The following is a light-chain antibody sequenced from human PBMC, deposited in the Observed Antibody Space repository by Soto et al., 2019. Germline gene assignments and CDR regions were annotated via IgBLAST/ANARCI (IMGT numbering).Light chain of an antibody. CDR1: SSDVGGYNY. CDR3: GSYTSSTTSYV. CDR2: DVN. Sequence: QSALTQPASVSGSPGQSITISCTGTSSDVGGYNYVSWYQQHPGKAPKLMIYDVNNRSSGISDRFFGSKSGNTASLTISGLQAEDEADYHCGSYTSSTTSYVFGTGTQLTVL. J-gene: IGLJ1*01. V-gene: IGLV2-14*03.